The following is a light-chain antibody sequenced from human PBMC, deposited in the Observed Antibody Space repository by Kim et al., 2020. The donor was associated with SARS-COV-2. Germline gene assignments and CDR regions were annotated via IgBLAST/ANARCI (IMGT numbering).Light chain of an antibody. Sequence: DIQMTQSPSSLSASVGDRITMTCRAGQSISTYLSWYQHKPGRAPKLLISFASNLQSGVPSRFSGSGSGTDFTLTISSLQPEDFATYYCQQSYNTPWTFGQGTKVDIK. V-gene: IGKV1-39*01. J-gene: IGKJ1*01. CDR1: QSISTY. CDR3: QQSYNTPWT. CDR2: FAS.